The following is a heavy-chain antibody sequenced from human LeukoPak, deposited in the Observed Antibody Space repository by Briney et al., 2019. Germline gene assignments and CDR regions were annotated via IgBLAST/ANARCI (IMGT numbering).Heavy chain of an antibody. Sequence: ASVKVSCKASGYTFTSYYMHWVRQAPGQGLEWMGIINPSGGSTSYAQKFQGRVTMTRDTSTSTVYMELSSLRSEDTAVCYCARDNRTYYYDSSGYYFIEGHHDAFDIWGQGTMVTVSS. V-gene: IGHV1-46*01. CDR2: INPSGGST. CDR1: GYTFTSYY. CDR3: ARDNRTYYYDSSGYYFIEGHHDAFDI. D-gene: IGHD3-22*01. J-gene: IGHJ3*02.